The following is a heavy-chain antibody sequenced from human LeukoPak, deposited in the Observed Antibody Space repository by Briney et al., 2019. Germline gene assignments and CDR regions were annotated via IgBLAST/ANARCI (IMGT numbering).Heavy chain of an antibody. CDR3: ARVPTGGKRYYYYYYMDV. CDR2: INTNTGNP. CDR1: GYTFTSYA. V-gene: IGHV7-4-1*02. Sequence: ASVTVSCKASGYTFTSYAMNWVRQAPGQGLEWMGWINTNTGNPTYAQGFTGRFVFSLDTSVSTAYLQISSLKAEDTAVYYCARVPTGGKRYYYYYYMDVWGKGTTVTVSS. D-gene: IGHD4-23*01. J-gene: IGHJ6*03.